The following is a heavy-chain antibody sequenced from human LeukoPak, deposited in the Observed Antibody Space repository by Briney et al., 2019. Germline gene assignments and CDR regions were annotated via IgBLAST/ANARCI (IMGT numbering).Heavy chain of an antibody. CDR2: ISAYNGNT. CDR3: ARLEGSMVRGVGYYYYMDV. J-gene: IGHJ6*03. Sequence: ASVKVSCKASGYTFTSYGISWVRQAPGQGLEWMGWISAYNGNTNYAQKLQGRVTMTTDTSTSTAYMELRSLRSDDTAVYYCARLEGSMVRGVGYYYYMDVWGKGTTVTISS. D-gene: IGHD3-10*01. CDR1: GYTFTSYG. V-gene: IGHV1-18*01.